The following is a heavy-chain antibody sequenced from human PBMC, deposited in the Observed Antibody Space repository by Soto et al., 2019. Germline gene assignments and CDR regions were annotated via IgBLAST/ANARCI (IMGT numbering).Heavy chain of an antibody. Sequence: QVQLQESGPGLVKPSQTLSLTCTVSGGSISTGYYWSWIRQHPGKGLGWIGYIYHSGSTSYSPSLKSRLTISIDTSKNQFSLKLISVTAADTAVYYCARGIGLAGYFDYWGQGTLVTVSS. V-gene: IGHV4-31*03. J-gene: IGHJ4*02. CDR1: GGSISTGYY. CDR3: ARGIGLAGYFDY. D-gene: IGHD6-19*01. CDR2: IYHSGST.